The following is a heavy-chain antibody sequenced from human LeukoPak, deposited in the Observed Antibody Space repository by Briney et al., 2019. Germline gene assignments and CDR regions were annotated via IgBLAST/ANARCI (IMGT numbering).Heavy chain of an antibody. Sequence: GGSLRLSCAASGFTFSTYAMSWVRQAPGKGLEWVSAVSGSGGSTYYADSVEGRFTISRDNSKNTLHLQMNSLRAEDTAVYYCAKRGVTGYKEAFDYWGQGTLITVSS. D-gene: IGHD3-9*01. CDR3: AKRGVTGYKEAFDY. CDR2: VSGSGGST. CDR1: GFTFSTYA. J-gene: IGHJ4*02. V-gene: IGHV3-23*01.